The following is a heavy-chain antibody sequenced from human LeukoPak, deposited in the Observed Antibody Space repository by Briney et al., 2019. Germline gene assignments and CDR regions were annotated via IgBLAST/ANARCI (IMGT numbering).Heavy chain of an antibody. V-gene: IGHV3-23*01. CDR2: ISKSGDHT. J-gene: IGHJ4*02. CDR1: GLTFNNYA. Sequence: GGSLRLSCAVSGLTFNNYAMSWVRQAPGKGLEWVSAISKSGDHTYYAASAKGRFTIYRDNSKNTQYLQMNSLRAEDTAVYYCAKEAYHGEPDYWGQGTLVTVSS. D-gene: IGHD4-17*01. CDR3: AKEAYHGEPDY.